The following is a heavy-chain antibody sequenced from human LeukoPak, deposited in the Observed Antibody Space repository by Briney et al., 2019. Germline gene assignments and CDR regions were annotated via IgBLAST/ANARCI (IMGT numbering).Heavy chain of an antibody. CDR2: IRYDGSNK. J-gene: IGHJ3*02. V-gene: IGHV3-30*02. Sequence: GGSLRLSCAASGFTFSSYGMHWVRQAPGKGLEWVAFIRYDGSNKYYADSVKGRFTISRDNSKNTLYLQMNSLRAEDTAVYYCARGGRWYGDDAFDIWGQGTMVTVSS. CDR3: ARGGRWYGDDAFDI. D-gene: IGHD4-23*01. CDR1: GFTFSSYG.